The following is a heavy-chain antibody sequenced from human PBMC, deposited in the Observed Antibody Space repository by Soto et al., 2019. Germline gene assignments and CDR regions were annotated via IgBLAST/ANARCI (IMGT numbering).Heavy chain of an antibody. V-gene: IGHV1-69*01. Sequence: QVQLVQSGAEVKKPGSSVKVSCNASGGTFSSYAISWVRQAPGQGLEWMGGIIPIFGTANYAQKFQGRVTITADESTSTAYMELSSLRSEDKDVYYCFVSSWYIPGRIDYWGQGTLVTVSS. CDR3: FVSSWYIPGRIDY. J-gene: IGHJ4*02. CDR1: GGTFSSYA. D-gene: IGHD6-13*01. CDR2: IIPIFGTA.